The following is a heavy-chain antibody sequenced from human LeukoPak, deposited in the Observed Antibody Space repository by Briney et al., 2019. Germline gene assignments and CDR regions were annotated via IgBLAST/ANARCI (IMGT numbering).Heavy chain of an antibody. J-gene: IGHJ4*02. CDR2: ISNRGRT. CDR1: GFTFSSYA. D-gene: IGHD6-19*01. V-gene: IGHV3-23*01. Sequence: PGGSLRLSCSASGFTFSSYAISWVRQAPGKGLEWVSAISNRGRTYYIDSVKGRFTISRDDSKNTVHLQMNSLRADDTALYYCAKESPYAVGGTSRVYYVDYWGQGALVTVSS. CDR3: AKESPYAVGGTSRVYYVDY.